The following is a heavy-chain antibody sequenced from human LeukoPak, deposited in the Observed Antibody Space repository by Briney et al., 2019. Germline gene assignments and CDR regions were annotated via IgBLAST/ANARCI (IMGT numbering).Heavy chain of an antibody. J-gene: IGHJ6*02. V-gene: IGHV1-46*01. CDR2: INPSGGST. Sequence: ASVTVSCTASGYTFTSYYMHWVRQAPGQGLEWMGIINPSGGSTSYAQKFQGRVTMTRDTSTSTVYMELSSLRSEDTAVYYCARGPMVRPYGMDVWGQGTTVIVSS. CDR1: GYTFTSYY. D-gene: IGHD3-10*01. CDR3: ARGPMVRPYGMDV.